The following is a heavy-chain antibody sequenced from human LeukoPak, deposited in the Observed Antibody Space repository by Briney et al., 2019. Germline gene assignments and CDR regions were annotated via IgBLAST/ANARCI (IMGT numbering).Heavy chain of an antibody. CDR1: GFTFSSYA. Sequence: GGSLRLSCAASGFTFSSYAMSWVRQAPGKGLEWVSAISGSGGSTYYADPVKGRFTISRDNSKNTLYLQMNSLRAGDTALYYCARGGYSSSSLFDYWGQGTLVTVSS. V-gene: IGHV3-23*01. D-gene: IGHD6-6*01. CDR3: ARGGYSSSSLFDY. J-gene: IGHJ4*02. CDR2: ISGSGGST.